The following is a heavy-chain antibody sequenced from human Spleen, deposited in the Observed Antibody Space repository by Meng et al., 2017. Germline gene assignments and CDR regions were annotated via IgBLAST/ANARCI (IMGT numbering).Heavy chain of an antibody. CDR2: MRPNSDNT. V-gene: IGHV1-8*01. CDR3: AREGLDP. J-gene: IGHJ5*02. CDR1: GYTFPNYD. Sequence: QVRMVQSGAEVKKPGALVKVSCKASGYTFPNYDVNWVRKATGQGLEWMGYMRPNSDNTDYAQKFQGRITMTTNTSISTAYMELSSLTSEDTAVYYCAREGLDPWGQGTLVTVSS.